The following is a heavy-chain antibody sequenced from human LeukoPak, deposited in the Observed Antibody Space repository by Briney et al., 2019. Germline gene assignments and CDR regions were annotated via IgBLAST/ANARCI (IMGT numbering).Heavy chain of an antibody. D-gene: IGHD2-2*02. Sequence: PGGSLRLSCAVSGFTLSNSYMNWVRQAPGKGLEWVSVIYGGGKTYYANSVKGRFTISGDNSKNTLFLQMNSLRVEDTAVYYCARGGYCSSTSCYTGPSYSYFMAVWGKGTTVTVSS. CDR1: GFTLSNSY. V-gene: IGHV3-53*01. CDR3: ARGGYCSSTSCYTGPSYSYFMAV. CDR2: IYGGGKT. J-gene: IGHJ6*03.